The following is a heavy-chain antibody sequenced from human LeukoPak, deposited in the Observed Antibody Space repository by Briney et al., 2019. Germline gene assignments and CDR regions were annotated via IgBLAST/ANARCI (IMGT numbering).Heavy chain of an antibody. CDR1: GYTFTSYD. V-gene: IGHV1-8*01. D-gene: IGHD3-3*01. CDR2: MNPNSGNT. J-gene: IGHJ4*02. CDR3: ARDQGRTIFGVVYYFDY. Sequence: VASVKVSCKASGYTFTSYDINWVRQATGQGLEWMGWMNPNSGNTGYAQKFQGRVTMTRDTSISTAYMELSRLRSDDTAVYYCARDQGRTIFGVVYYFDYWGQGTLVTVSS.